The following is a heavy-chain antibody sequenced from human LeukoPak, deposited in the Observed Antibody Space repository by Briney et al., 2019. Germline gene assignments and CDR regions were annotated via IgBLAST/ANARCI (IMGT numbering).Heavy chain of an antibody. Sequence: SETLSLTCAVYGGSFSGYYWSWIRQPPGKGLEWIGEINHSGSTNYNPSLKSRVTISVDTSKNQFSLKLSSVTAADTAVYYCATTNRIVGATYYFDYWGRGTLVTVSS. D-gene: IGHD1-26*01. CDR2: INHSGST. V-gene: IGHV4-34*01. J-gene: IGHJ4*02. CDR1: GGSFSGYY. CDR3: ATTNRIVGATYYFDY.